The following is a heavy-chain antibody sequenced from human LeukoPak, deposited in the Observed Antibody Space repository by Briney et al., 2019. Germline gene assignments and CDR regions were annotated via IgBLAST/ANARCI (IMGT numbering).Heavy chain of an antibody. J-gene: IGHJ4*02. CDR2: INVGNANT. CDR3: ATFYGYPYYFDY. CDR1: GYSFTNHA. D-gene: IGHD5-18*01. V-gene: IGHV1-3*01. Sequence: ASVKVSCKASGYSFTNHAIHWVRQAPGQRLEWMGWINVGNANTKYSQMFQGRVTITRDTSANTAYMELSSLRSEDTAVYYCATFYGYPYYFDYWGQGTLVTVSS.